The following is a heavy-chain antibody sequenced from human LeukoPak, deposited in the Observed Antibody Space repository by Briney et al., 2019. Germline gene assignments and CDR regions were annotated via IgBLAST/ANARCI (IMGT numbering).Heavy chain of an antibody. V-gene: IGHV4-59*12. J-gene: IGHJ5*02. CDR2: INHSGST. Sequence: SETLSLTCTVSGGSINSYYWSWIRQPPGKGLEWIGEINHSGSTNYNPSLKSRVTISVDTSKNQFSLKLSSVTAADTAVYYCARERIYGNWFDPWGQGTLVTVSS. CDR1: GGSINSYY. D-gene: IGHD4-17*01. CDR3: ARERIYGNWFDP.